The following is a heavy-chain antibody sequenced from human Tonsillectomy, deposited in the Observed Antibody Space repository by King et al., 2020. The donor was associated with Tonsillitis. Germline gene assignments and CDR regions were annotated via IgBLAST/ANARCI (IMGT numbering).Heavy chain of an antibody. J-gene: IGHJ4*02. CDR2: IYYSGST. D-gene: IGHD3-10*01. V-gene: IGHV4-31*03. Sequence: QLQESGPGLVKPSQTLSLTCTVSGVSVSGGFYYWSWIRQHPGKGLEWIGYIYYSGSTYYNPSLKSRVTISVDTSKNQFSLKLSSVTAADTAVYYCARSMVRGVSPFGYWGQGALVTVSS. CDR3: ARSMVRGVSPFGY. CDR1: GVSVSGGFYY.